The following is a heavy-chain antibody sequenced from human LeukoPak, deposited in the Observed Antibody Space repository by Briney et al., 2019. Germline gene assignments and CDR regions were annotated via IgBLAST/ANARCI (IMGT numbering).Heavy chain of an antibody. CDR1: GGSISSYY. CDR2: IYYSGST. CDR3: ARLTSSSSGSSFDY. V-gene: IGHV4-59*08. D-gene: IGHD6-13*01. J-gene: IGHJ4*02. Sequence: SETLSLTCTVSGGSISSYYWSWIRQPPGKGLEWIGYIYYSGSTNYNPSLKSRVTISLDTSKNQFSLKLSSVTAADTAVYYCARLTSSSSGSSFDYWGQGTLVTVSS.